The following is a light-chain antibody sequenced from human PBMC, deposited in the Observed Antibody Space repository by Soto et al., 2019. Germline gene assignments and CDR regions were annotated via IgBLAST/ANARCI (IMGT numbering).Light chain of an antibody. CDR1: SSDVGGYNY. CDR3: SSYTGSSTLV. J-gene: IGLJ3*02. CDR2: DVS. V-gene: IGLV2-14*03. Sequence: QSALTQPASVSGSPGQSITISCTGTSSDVGGYNYVSWYQQHPGKAPKLMIYDVSNRPSGVSNRFPGSKSGNTASLTISGLQAEDETDYYCSSYTGSSTLVFGGGTKLTVL.